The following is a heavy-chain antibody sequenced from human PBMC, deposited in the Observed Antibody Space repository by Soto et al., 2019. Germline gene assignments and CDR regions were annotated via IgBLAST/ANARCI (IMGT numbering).Heavy chain of an antibody. J-gene: IGHJ5*02. CDR1: GYTFTNYG. V-gene: IGHV1-18*01. Sequence: ASVKVSCKASGYTFTNYGVSWVRQAPGQGLEWMGWIGGYKGNTNYAQKFQGRVTITRDTSASTAYMELSSLRSEDTAVYYCARDLGGWPDQWGQGTLVTVSS. CDR2: IGGYKGNT. D-gene: IGHD2-15*01. CDR3: ARDLGGWPDQ.